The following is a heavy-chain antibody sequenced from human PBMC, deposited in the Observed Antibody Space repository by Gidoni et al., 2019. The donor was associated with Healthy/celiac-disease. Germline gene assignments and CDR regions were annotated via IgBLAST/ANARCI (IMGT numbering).Heavy chain of an antibody. Sequence: EVQLVESGGGLAKPGGSLRLSCAASGFTFSKAWMKWFRQAPGKGLGWVGRIKSKTDGGTTDYAAPVKGRFTISRDDSKNTLYLQMNSLKTEDTAVYYCTTGGNYYDSSGYYYPTLDYWGQGTLVTVSS. V-gene: IGHV3-15*07. D-gene: IGHD3-22*01. J-gene: IGHJ4*02. CDR2: IKSKTDGGTT. CDR3: TTGGNYYDSSGYYYPTLDY. CDR1: GFTFSKAW.